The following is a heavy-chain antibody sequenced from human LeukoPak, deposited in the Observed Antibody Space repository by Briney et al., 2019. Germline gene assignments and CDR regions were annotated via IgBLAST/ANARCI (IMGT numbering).Heavy chain of an antibody. J-gene: IGHJ3*02. CDR2: INTNTGNP. V-gene: IGHV7-4-1*02. Sequence: ASVKDSCKASGYTFTNYAMNWVRQAPGQGLEWMGWINTNTGNPTYPQGFTGRFVFSLDTSVSTAYLQISSLKAEDTAVYYCARVAGAYYYDSSGYRAFDIWGQGTMVTVSS. CDR3: ARVAGAYYYDSSGYRAFDI. CDR1: GYTFTNYA. D-gene: IGHD3-22*01.